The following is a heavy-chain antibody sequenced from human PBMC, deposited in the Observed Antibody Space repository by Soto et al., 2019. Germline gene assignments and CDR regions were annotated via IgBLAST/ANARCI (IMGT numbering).Heavy chain of an antibody. CDR3: ARTHKSIAVGAFDI. V-gene: IGHV3-33*01. Sequence: QVQLVESGGGVVQPGRSLRLSCAASGFTFSDYGMHWVRQAPGKGLEWVAVIWYDGSNEYYADSMKGRFTVSRDSSKNIVYLQMNSLRAEDTAVYYCARTHKSIAVGAFDIWGQGTMVTVSS. D-gene: IGHD6-19*01. CDR2: IWYDGSNE. CDR1: GFTFSDYG. J-gene: IGHJ3*02.